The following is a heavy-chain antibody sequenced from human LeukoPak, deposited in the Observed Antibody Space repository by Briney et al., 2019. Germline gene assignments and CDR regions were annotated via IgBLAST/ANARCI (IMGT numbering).Heavy chain of an antibody. CDR2: IYPGDSDT. Sequence: GESLKISCKGSGYSFTSYWIGWVRQMPGKGVGWMGIIYPGDSDTRYSPSFQGQVTISADKSISPAYLQWRSLKASDNAMYYCARPGNTAMVTGLAPFDYWGQGTLVTVSS. J-gene: IGHJ4*02. CDR3: ARPGNTAMVTGLAPFDY. CDR1: GYSFTSYW. V-gene: IGHV5-51*01. D-gene: IGHD5-18*01.